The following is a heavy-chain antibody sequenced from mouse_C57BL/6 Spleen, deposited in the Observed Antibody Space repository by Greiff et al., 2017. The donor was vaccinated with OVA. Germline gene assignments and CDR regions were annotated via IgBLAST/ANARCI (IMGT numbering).Heavy chain of an antibody. CDR3: ARSDDYRYWYFDV. CDR2: IDPANGHT. Sequence: EVMLVESVAELVRPGASVKLSCTASGFNIKNTYMHWVKQRPEQGLAWIGRIDPANGHTKYAPKFQGKATITADTASNTAYLQLSSLTSEDTDSYYCARSDDYRYWYFDVWGTGTTVTVSS. V-gene: IGHV14-3*01. CDR1: GFNIKNTY. D-gene: IGHD2-4*01. J-gene: IGHJ1*03.